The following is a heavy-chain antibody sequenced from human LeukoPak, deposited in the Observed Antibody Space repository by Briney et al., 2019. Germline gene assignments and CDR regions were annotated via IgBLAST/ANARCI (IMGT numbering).Heavy chain of an antibody. V-gene: IGHV3-7*01. D-gene: IGHD1-26*01. CDR3: ARDRAILVQ. Sequence: PGGSRRLSCAASGFTFSSYWMSWVRQAPGKGLEWVANVKQDGSEEYYVDSVKGRFTISRDNAKNSLYLQMNSLRAEDTAVYYCARDRAILVQWGQGTLVTVSS. J-gene: IGHJ4*02. CDR1: GFTFSSYW. CDR2: VKQDGSEE.